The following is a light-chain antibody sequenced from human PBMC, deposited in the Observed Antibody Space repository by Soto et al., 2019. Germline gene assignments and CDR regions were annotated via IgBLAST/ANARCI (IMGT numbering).Light chain of an antibody. J-gene: IGLJ3*02. Sequence: QSALTQPASVSGSPGQSITISCTGTSSDVGGYNSVSWYQHHPGKAPKLMIYEVSNRPSGVSNRFSGSKSGNTASLTISGLQAEDEADYYCSSYTSTSTRVFGGGTQLTVL. CDR1: SSDVGGYNS. V-gene: IGLV2-14*01. CDR3: SSYTSTSTRV. CDR2: EVS.